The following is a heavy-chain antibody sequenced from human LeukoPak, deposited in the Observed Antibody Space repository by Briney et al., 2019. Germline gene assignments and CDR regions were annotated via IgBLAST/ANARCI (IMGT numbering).Heavy chain of an antibody. V-gene: IGHV3-7*01. CDR2: TKEDGGEK. CDR1: GFTFSTYW. J-gene: IGHJ4*02. D-gene: IGHD6-19*01. CDR3: ARRSVAGSLDY. Sequence: GGSLRLSCAASGFTFSTYWMSWVRQAPGKGLEWVANTKEDGGEKYYVDSVKGRFTISRDDAENSLYLQMNSLRAEDTAVYYCARRSVAGSLDYWGQGTLVTVSS.